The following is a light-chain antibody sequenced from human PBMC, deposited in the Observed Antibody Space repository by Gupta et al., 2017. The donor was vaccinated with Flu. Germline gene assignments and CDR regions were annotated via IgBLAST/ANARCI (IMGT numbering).Light chain of an antibody. CDR3: AAWDDSLNAWV. CDR1: SSNIGSNT. V-gene: IGLV1-44*01. J-gene: IGLJ3*02. Sequence: QSVLTPPPSASGTPGQRVTISCSGSSSNIGSNTVTWYQQLPGTAPKLLIYSNKQRPSGVPDRFSGSKSGTSASLAISGLQSEDEADYYCAAWDDSLNAWVFGGGTKLTVL. CDR2: SNK.